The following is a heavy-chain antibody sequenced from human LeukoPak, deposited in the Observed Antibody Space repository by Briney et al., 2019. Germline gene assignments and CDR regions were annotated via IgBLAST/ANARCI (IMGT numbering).Heavy chain of an antibody. CDR2: ISYDGSNK. CDR3: AKDRNDILTYIYYYYYMDV. Sequence: PGRSLRLSCAASGFTFSSYGMHWVRQAPGKGLEWVAVISYDGSNKDYADSVKGRFTISRDNSKNTLYLQMNSLRAEDTAVYYCAKDRNDILTYIYYYYYMDVWGKGTTVTISS. J-gene: IGHJ6*03. D-gene: IGHD3-9*01. CDR1: GFTFSSYG. V-gene: IGHV3-30*18.